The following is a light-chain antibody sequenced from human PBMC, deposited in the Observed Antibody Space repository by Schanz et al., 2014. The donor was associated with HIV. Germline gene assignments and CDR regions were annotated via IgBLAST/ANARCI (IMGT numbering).Light chain of an antibody. J-gene: IGLJ3*02. CDR2: DNT. CDR3: SSYRSYSTLEGV. CDR1: SSNIGADYD. V-gene: IGLV1-40*01. Sequence: QSVLAQPPSVSGAPGQRVTVPCSGTSSNIGADYDVHWYQLLPGTAPKLLIFDNTHRPSGVPARFSGSMSGTSASLAITGLQAEDEADYYCSSYRSYSTLEGVFGGGTKLTVL.